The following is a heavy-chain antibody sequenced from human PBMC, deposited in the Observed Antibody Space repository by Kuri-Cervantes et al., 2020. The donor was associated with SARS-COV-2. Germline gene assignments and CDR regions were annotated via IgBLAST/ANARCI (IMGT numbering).Heavy chain of an antibody. V-gene: IGHV4-61*08. D-gene: IGHD4-17*01. J-gene: IGHJ6*02. CDR1: GGSITGGGHY. Sequence: SETLSLTCTVSGGSITGGGHYWSWIRQHPGKGLEWIGYIYYSGSTNYNPSLKSRVTVSVDTSKNQFSLKLSSVTAADTAVYYCARDTVDYGDYGMDVWGQGTTVTVSS. CDR2: IYYSGST. CDR3: ARDTVDYGDYGMDV.